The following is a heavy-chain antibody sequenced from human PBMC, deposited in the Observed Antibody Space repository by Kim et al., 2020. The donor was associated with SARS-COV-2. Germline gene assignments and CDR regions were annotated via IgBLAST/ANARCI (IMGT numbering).Heavy chain of an antibody. CDR1: GFTLSSYA. J-gene: IGHJ4*02. Sequence: GGSLRLSCAASGFTLSSYAMHWVRQAPGKGLEWVAVISYDGNNQYYADPVKGRFTVSRDNPKNTLYLQMNSLRVEDTAMYYCARDREGGYNYLFDYWGQGTLVTVSS. D-gene: IGHD5-18*01. CDR3: ARDREGGYNYLFDY. V-gene: IGHV3-30*04. CDR2: ISYDGNNQ.